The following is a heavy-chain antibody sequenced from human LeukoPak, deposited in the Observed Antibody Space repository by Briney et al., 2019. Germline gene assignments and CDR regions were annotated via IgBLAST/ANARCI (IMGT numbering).Heavy chain of an antibody. V-gene: IGHV4-39*01. D-gene: IGHD5/OR15-5a*01. CDR2: IYYGGST. J-gene: IGHJ6*03. CDR1: GGSISSNNYY. Sequence: SETLSLTCTVSGGSISSNNYYWGWLRQPPGKGLEWIGSIYYGGSTYYNPSLKSRVTISVDTSKNQFSLKLSSVTAADTAVYYCARHVYGIYYYYYYMDVWGKGTTVTVSS. CDR3: ARHVYGIYYYYYYMDV.